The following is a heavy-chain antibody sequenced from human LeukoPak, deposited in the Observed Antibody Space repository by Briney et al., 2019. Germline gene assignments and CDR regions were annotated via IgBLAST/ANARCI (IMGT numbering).Heavy chain of an antibody. D-gene: IGHD4-17*01. CDR2: IFHSGRI. CDR3: ARDPHYGDPSFDV. CDR1: GSSITTDYF. V-gene: IGHV4-38-2*02. Sequence: SETLSLTCTVSGSSITTDYFWGWLRQTPGKGLEWFGSIFHSGRIYYSPSLRRRVTISVDTSKNQFSLKLSSVTAADTAVYYCARDPHYGDPSFDVWGKGTTVTISS. J-gene: IGHJ6*04.